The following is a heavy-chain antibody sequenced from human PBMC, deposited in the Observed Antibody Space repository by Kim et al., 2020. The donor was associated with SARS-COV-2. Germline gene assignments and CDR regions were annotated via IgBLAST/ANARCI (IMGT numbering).Heavy chain of an antibody. V-gene: IGHV3-48*02. CDR3: ARRYTYDFRSWYLDL. CDR2: LSGTGKTT. Sequence: GGSLRLSCDASGFSFSSYNMNWVRQAPGKGLEWIAFLSGTGKTTYYADSVKGRFTVSRDNAKNSLYLQMDTLRDEDTAVYYCARRYTYDFRSWYLDLWGRGTPVTVS. D-gene: IGHD3-16*01. CDR1: GFSFSSYN. J-gene: IGHJ2*01.